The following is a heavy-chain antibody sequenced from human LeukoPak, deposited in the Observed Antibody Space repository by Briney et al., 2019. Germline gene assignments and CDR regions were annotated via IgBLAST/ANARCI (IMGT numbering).Heavy chain of an antibody. Sequence: SETLSLTCTVSGDSISRSTYYWAWIRQPPGKGLEWIGSVYYGRSPYFNPSLESRATISVDTSKNHFSLKMSSVTAADTAVYYCARSSGTGTFSYWGQGTLVTVPS. V-gene: IGHV4-39*02. J-gene: IGHJ4*02. CDR3: ARSSGTGTFSY. CDR1: GDSISRSTYY. D-gene: IGHD6-25*01. CDR2: VYYGRSP.